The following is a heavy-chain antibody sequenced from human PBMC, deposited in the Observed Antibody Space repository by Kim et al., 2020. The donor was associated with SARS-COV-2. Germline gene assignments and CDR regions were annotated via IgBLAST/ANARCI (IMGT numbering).Heavy chain of an antibody. D-gene: IGHD5-12*01. J-gene: IGHJ4*02. V-gene: IGHV4-59*01. Sequence: SETLSLTCTVSGGSISSYYWSWIRQPPGKGLEWIGYIYYSGSTNYNPSLKSRVTISVDTSKNQFSLKLSSVTAADTAVYYCARFSMATWGTFDYWGQGTLVTVSS. CDR3: ARFSMATWGTFDY. CDR2: IYYSGST. CDR1: GGSISSYY.